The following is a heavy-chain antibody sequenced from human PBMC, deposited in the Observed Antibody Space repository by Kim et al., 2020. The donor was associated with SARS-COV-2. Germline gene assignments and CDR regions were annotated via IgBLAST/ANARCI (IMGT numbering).Heavy chain of an antibody. D-gene: IGHD1-1*01. V-gene: IGHV3-30*02. J-gene: IGHJ5*02. CDR3: AKDPDKTGTTSAP. Sequence: YADSVKGRFTISRDNSKNTLYLQMNSLRAEDTAVYYCAKDPDKTGTTSAPWGQGTLVTVSS.